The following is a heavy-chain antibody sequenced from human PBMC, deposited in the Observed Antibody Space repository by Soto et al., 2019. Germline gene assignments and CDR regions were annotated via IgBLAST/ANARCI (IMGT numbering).Heavy chain of an antibody. CDR3: ARSGPRYDSSGAYYYGMDV. J-gene: IGHJ6*02. D-gene: IGHD3-22*01. V-gene: IGHV4-59*01. CDR1: GDSIGNSH. Sequence: SETLSLTCTVSGDSIGNSHWSWIRQPPGWGLEWIGHIYYSGSTNYNPSLKSRVTISVDTSKNQFSLKLSSVTAADTAVYYCARSGPRYDSSGAYYYGMDVSGQGTTVTVSS. CDR2: IYYSGST.